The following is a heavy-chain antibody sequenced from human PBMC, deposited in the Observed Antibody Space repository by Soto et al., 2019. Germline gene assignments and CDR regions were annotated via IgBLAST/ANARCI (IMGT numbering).Heavy chain of an antibody. J-gene: IGHJ5*01. V-gene: IGHV3-7*01. CDR1: GFTFSDSW. CDR2: TVPDGSEK. CDR3: ARDRGFSCFDL. Sequence: PGGSLRLSCAASGFTFSDSWMNWVRQAPGKGLEWVASTVPDGSEKYYADSVKGRFTISRDNTKTSLYLQMNSLRVDDTAIYYCARDRGFSCFDLWGQGTLVTVSS. D-gene: IGHD3-10*01.